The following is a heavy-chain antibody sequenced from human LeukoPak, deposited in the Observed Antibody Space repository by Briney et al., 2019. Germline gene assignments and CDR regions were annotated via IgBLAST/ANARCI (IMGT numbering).Heavy chain of an antibody. CDR2: TNHSGST. CDR3: ARGGFSDWLSDFDY. Sequence: SETLSLTCAVYGGSFSGYYWSWIRQPPGKGLEWIGETNHSGSTNYNPSLKSRVTISVDTSKNQFSLKLSSVTAADTAVYYCARGGFSDWLSDFDYWGQGTLVTVSS. V-gene: IGHV4-34*01. D-gene: IGHD3-9*01. J-gene: IGHJ4*02. CDR1: GGSFSGYY.